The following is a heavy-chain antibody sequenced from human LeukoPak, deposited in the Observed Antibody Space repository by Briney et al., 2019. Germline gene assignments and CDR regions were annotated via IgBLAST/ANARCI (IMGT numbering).Heavy chain of an antibody. D-gene: IGHD2-2*01. CDR3: ARWGAEVPAQPASYYGMDV. CDR2: INHSGTT. CDR1: GGSFSGYY. Sequence: KSSETLSLTCAVYGGSFSGYYWSWIRQSPGKGLEWIGEINHSGTTNYNPSLKSRVTISVDTSKNQFSMKMTSVTAADTAIYYCARWGAEVPAQPASYYGMDVWGQGTTVTVSS. J-gene: IGHJ6*02. V-gene: IGHV4-34*01.